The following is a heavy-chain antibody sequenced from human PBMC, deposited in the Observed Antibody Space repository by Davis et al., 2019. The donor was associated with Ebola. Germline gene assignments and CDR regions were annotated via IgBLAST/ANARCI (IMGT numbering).Heavy chain of an antibody. CDR3: AREIAATLDY. CDR1: GYSISSGYY. CDR2: IYHSGST. Sequence: SETLSLTCTVSGYSISSGYYWGWIRQPPGKGLEWIGSIYHSGSTYYNPSLKSRVTISVDTSKNQFSLKLSSVTAADTAVYYCAREIAATLDYWGQGTLVTVSS. D-gene: IGHD2-15*01. J-gene: IGHJ4*02. V-gene: IGHV4-38-2*02.